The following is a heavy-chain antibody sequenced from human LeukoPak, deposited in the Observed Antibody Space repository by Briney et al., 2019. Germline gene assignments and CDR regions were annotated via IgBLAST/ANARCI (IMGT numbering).Heavy chain of an antibody. Sequence: PGRSLRLSCAASGFTFSRYWMHWARQAPGKGLVWVSRINSDGSSTSYADSVKGRFTISRDNAKKTLYLQMNSLRAEDTAVYYCARAHDGSGYYLGYWGQGTLVTVSS. V-gene: IGHV3-74*01. CDR1: GFTFSRYW. CDR2: INSDGSST. J-gene: IGHJ4*02. CDR3: ARAHDGSGYYLGY. D-gene: IGHD3-22*01.